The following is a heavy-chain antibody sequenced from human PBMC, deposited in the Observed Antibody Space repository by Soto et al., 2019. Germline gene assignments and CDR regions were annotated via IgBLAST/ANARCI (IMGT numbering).Heavy chain of an antibody. CDR1: AGSITTSY. V-gene: IGHV4-59*01. J-gene: IGHJ5*02. CDR2: ISYRGST. Sequence: SETLSLTCTVSAGSITTSYWSWIRQPLGKALEWIGYISYRGSTNYNPSLKSRLTISIDTSKSQISLKLTSMTTADTAVYYCASSGIVGREVNTWFDPWGQGTLVTVYS. D-gene: IGHD3-22*01. CDR3: ASSGIVGREVNTWFDP.